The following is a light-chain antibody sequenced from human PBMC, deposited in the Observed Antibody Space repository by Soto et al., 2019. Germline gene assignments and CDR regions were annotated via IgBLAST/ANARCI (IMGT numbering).Light chain of an antibody. Sequence: QSALTQPASVSGSPGQSITISCSATSSEVSDYNYVSWYQQHPGKAPKLMIYGVNKRPSGVPDRFSGSKSGNTASLTISGLQAADEADYYCCSYAGRDTLVVFGGGTKLTVL. CDR3: CSYAGRDTLVV. J-gene: IGLJ2*01. V-gene: IGLV2-11*01. CDR2: GVN. CDR1: SSEVSDYNY.